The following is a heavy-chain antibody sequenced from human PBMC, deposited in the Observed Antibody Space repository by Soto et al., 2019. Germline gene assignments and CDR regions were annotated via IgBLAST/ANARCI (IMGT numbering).Heavy chain of an antibody. CDR3: ARYSRYSSSWYQLNGMDV. V-gene: IGHV1-2*02. CDR2: INPNSGGT. Sequence: QVQLVQSGAEVKKPGASVKVSCKASGYTFTGYYMHWVRQAPGQGLEWMGWINPNSGGTNYAQKFQGRVTMTRDTSISTAYMELSRLGSDDTAVYYCARYSRYSSSWYQLNGMDVWGQGTTVTVSS. D-gene: IGHD6-13*01. J-gene: IGHJ6*02. CDR1: GYTFTGYY.